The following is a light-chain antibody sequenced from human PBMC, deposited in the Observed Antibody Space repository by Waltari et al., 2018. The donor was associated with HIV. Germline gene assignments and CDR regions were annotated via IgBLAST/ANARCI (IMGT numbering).Light chain of an antibody. CDR2: ANI. J-gene: IGLJ2*01. CDR3: QSFDSSLTTSGVI. Sequence: QSVLTQPPSVSGAPGPRVTIPCTGSSSNFGAGYDVHWYLQLPGPAPKLLIYANINRPSGVPDRFSGSKSGSSASLAITGLQAEDEAHYYCQSFDSSLTTSGVIFGGGTKLTVL. CDR1: SSNFGAGYD. V-gene: IGLV1-40*01.